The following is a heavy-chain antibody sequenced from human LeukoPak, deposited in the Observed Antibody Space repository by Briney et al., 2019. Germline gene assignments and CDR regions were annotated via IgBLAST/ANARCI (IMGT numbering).Heavy chain of an antibody. CDR1: GFTFSNAW. CDR2: IKSKTDGGTT. Sequence: GGSLRLSCAASGFTFSNAWMSWVRQAPGKGLEWVGRIKSKTDGGTTDYAAPVKGRFTISRDDSKNTLYLQMNSLKTEDTAVYYCTADSSSWYQGMDVWGKGTTVTVSS. D-gene: IGHD6-13*01. CDR3: TADSSSWYQGMDV. J-gene: IGHJ6*04. V-gene: IGHV3-15*01.